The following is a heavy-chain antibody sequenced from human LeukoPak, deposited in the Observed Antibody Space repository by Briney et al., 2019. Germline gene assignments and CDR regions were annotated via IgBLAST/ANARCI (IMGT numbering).Heavy chain of an antibody. V-gene: IGHV1-24*01. CDR3: VSDRSDGGYAESNGYPTFDL. CDR1: GYALSESS. CDR2: FDPEYVET. D-gene: IGHD5-24*01. Sequence: ASVKVSCKVSGYALSESSIHWVRQPPGEGFEWMGGFDPEYVETTYAQKFRGRVTMTEDTSTDTAYMELINLRSDDTAVYYCVSDRSDGGYAESNGYPTFDLWGRGTLVTVSS. J-gene: IGHJ2*01.